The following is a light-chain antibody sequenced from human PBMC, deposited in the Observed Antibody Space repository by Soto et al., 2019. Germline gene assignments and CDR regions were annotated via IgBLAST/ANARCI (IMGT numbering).Light chain of an antibody. J-gene: IGKJ2*01. CDR3: QQYSSYPYT. CDR2: KAS. CDR1: QSISSW. V-gene: IGKV1-5*03. Sequence: DIQMTQSPSTLSASVGDRVTITCRASQSISSWLAWYQQKPGRAPKLLIYKASSLASGVPSGFSGTESGTEFTLTISGLQPDDFAPYYYQQYSSYPYTFGQGTKLEIK.